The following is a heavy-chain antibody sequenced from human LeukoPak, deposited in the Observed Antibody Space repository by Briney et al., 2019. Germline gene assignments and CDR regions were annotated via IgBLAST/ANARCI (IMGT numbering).Heavy chain of an antibody. CDR3: AKSSYDNASGHYREYYFDY. D-gene: IGHD3-22*01. V-gene: IGHV3-23*01. Sequence: PGGSLRLSCAASRFTFSSYGMHWVRQAPGKGLEWVALICYSGGSTYYADSVKGRFTISRDNSKNTLYLQMNSLRDEDTAVYYCAKSSYDNASGHYREYYFDYWGQGTLVTVSS. CDR1: RFTFSSYG. CDR2: ICYSGGST. J-gene: IGHJ4*02.